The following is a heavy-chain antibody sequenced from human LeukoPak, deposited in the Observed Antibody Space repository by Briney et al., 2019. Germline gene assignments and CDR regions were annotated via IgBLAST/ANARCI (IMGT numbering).Heavy chain of an antibody. J-gene: IGHJ3*02. V-gene: IGHV3-21*01. CDR3: ARGKPTGYSSSGGGALDI. D-gene: IGHD6-13*01. Sequence: GGSLRLSCGASGFTFSTYSMNWVRQAPGKGLEWVSSISTSSSYKYYADSVKGRFTISRDNAKNSLYLQMNSLRAEDTAVYYCARGKPTGYSSSGGGALDIWGQGTMVTVSS. CDR2: ISTSSSYK. CDR1: GFTFSTYS.